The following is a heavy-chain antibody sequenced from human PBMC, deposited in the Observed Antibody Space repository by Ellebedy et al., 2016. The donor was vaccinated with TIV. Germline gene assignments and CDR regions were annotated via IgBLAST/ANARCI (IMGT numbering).Heavy chain of an antibody. CDR1: GFTFSSYS. CDR3: ARDGDWAPYAFDI. CDR2: ISSSSSYI. V-gene: IGHV3-21*01. J-gene: IGHJ3*02. D-gene: IGHD2-21*02. Sequence: GGSLRLSXAASGFTFSSYSMNWVRQAPGKGLEWVSSISSSSSYIYYADSVKGRFTISRDNAKNSLYLQMNSLRAEDTAVYYCARDGDWAPYAFDIWGQGTMVTVSS.